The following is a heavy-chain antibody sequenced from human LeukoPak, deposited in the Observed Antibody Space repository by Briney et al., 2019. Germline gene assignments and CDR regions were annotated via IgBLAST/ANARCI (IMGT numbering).Heavy chain of an antibody. CDR2: IYYSGST. D-gene: IGHD3-22*01. CDR3: ARHGTLPYYYDSSGYPFLDY. CDR1: SGSISSYS. Sequence: PSETLSLTCTVSSGSISSYSWSWIRQPPGKGLEWIGYIYYSGSTSYNPSFKSRVIMSVDTSKNQFSLKLSSVTAADTAVYYCARHGTLPYYYDSSGYPFLDYWGQGTLVTVSS. V-gene: IGHV4-59*08. J-gene: IGHJ4*02.